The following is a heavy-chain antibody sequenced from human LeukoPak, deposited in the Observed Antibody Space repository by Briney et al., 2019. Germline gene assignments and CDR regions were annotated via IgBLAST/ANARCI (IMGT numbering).Heavy chain of an antibody. CDR2: IKEDGSEK. V-gene: IGHV3-7*01. J-gene: IGHJ4*02. CDR3: ARRVKIDY. D-gene: IGHD4-11*01. Sequence: GGSLRLSCAASGFTFGSYWMSWVGQAPGKGLEGVANIKEDGSEKYYLDSVKGRFTISRDNAKHSLDLQMNSLRAEDTAVYYCARRVKIDYWGQGTLVTVSS. CDR1: GFTFGSYW.